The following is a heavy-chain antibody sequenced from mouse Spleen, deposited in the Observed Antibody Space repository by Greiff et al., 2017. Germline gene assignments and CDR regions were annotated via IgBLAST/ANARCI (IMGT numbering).Heavy chain of an antibody. CDR2: ISSGSSTI. V-gene: IGHV5-17*01. CDR1: GFTFSDYG. J-gene: IGHJ3*01. CDR3: AYDYDGPGFAY. D-gene: IGHD2-4*01. Sequence: EVKLVESGGGLVKPGGSLKLSCAASGFTFSDYGMHWVRQAPEKGLEWVAYISSGSSTIYYADTVKGRFTISRDNAKNTLFLQMTSLRSEDTAMYYCAYDYDGPGFAYWGQGTLVTVSA.